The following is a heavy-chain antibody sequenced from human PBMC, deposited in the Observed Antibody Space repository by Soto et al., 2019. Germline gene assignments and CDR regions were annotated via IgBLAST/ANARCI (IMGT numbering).Heavy chain of an antibody. CDR3: AKGDYYEYSLAFDF. Sequence: QVQLVESGGGVVQPGRSLRLSCAASGFTFNNFGMDWVRQVPGKGLEWVAVISYDGSNKYYADSVNGRFTISRDNCKNTLYLQMNSLRAEDTAVYYCAKGDYYEYSLAFDFWGQGTMVTVSS. CDR2: ISYDGSNK. CDR1: GFTFNNFG. D-gene: IGHD3-22*01. J-gene: IGHJ3*01. V-gene: IGHV3-30*18.